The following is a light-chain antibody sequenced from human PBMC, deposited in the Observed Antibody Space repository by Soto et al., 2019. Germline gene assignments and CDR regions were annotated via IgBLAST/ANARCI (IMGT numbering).Light chain of an antibody. V-gene: IGKV1-5*01. CDR2: AAS. CDR1: QSIGAS. J-gene: IGKJ1*01. CDR3: QQYATFSAT. Sequence: DIQMTQSPSTLSASVGDRVTITCRASQSIGASLAWYQQKPGEAPKLLIYAASTLPRGVPARFSGSGSGTKLTITIARLQPDDYATYYCQQYATFSATLGPGTKVDIK.